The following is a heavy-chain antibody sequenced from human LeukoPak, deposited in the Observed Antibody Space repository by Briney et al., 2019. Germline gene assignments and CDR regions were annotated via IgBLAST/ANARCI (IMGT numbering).Heavy chain of an antibody. CDR3: AKTNYYDSSGYYSFDY. V-gene: IGHV3-23*01. CDR2: ISGSGGST. CDR1: GFTFSSYG. D-gene: IGHD3-22*01. Sequence: PGGTLRLPCASSGFTFSSYGMSSVRQAPGKGLEWVSAISGSGGSTYYADSVKGRLTISRDNSKTTLYLQMNSLRAEDTAVYYCAKTNYYDSSGYYSFDYWGQGTLVTVSS. J-gene: IGHJ4*02.